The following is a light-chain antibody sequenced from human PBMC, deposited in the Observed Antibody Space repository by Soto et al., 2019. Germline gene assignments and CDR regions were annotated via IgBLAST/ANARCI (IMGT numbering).Light chain of an antibody. V-gene: IGKV3-11*01. J-gene: IGKJ5*01. Sequence: EIVMTQSPATLSVSRGERAARSCRASQSVSSDLAWYQQKPGQPPTLLLHDASTRAIGIPATFSGSGSGTDSTLTISSLEPEDLAVYYCQQRRNWPPSITFGPGTRLEIK. CDR2: DAS. CDR1: QSVSSD. CDR3: QQRRNWPPSIT.